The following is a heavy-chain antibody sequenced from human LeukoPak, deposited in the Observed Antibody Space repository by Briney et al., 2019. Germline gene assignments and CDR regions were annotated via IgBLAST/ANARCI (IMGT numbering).Heavy chain of an antibody. Sequence: AAVKVSCKASGYTLTSYYIHWVRQAPGQGLEWMGIINPSGGSTNYAQKFQGRVTMTRDTSTSTVYMELNSLRSEDTAIYYCARAEYYFGSGSHFDSWGQGTLVTVSS. CDR1: GYTLTSYY. CDR3: ARAEYYFGSGSHFDS. D-gene: IGHD3-10*01. J-gene: IGHJ4*02. V-gene: IGHV1-46*01. CDR2: INPSGGST.